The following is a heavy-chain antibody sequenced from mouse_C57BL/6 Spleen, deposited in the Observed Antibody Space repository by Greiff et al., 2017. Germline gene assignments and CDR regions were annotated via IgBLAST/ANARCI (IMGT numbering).Heavy chain of an antibody. V-gene: IGHV1-52*01. CDR2: IDPSDSET. J-gene: IGHJ3*01. D-gene: IGHD1-1*01. CDR3: ARGHYYGSSYWFAY. CDR1: GYTFTSYW. Sequence: QVHVKQPGAELVRPGSSVKLSCKASGYTFTSYWMHWVKQRPIQGLEWIGNIDPSDSETHYNQKFKDKATLTVDKSSSTAYMQLSSLTSEDSAVYYCARGHYYGSSYWFAYWGQGTLVTVSA.